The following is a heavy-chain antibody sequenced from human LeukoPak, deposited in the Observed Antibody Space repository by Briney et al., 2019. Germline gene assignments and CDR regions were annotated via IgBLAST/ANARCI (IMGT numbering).Heavy chain of an antibody. Sequence: PGGSLRLSCSASGFTFSSYAMHWVRQAPGKGLEWVSYISSSSSTIYYADSVKGRFTISRDNAKNSLYLQMNSLRDEDTAVYYCARDLKPLLWFGELAYYYYGMDVWGQGTTVTVSS. CDR1: GFTFSSYA. CDR3: ARDLKPLLWFGELAYYYYGMDV. D-gene: IGHD3-10*01. J-gene: IGHJ6*02. CDR2: ISSSSSTI. V-gene: IGHV3-48*02.